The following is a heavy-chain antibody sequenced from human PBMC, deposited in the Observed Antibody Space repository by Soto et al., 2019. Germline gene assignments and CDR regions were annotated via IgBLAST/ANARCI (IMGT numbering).Heavy chain of an antibody. CDR1: GYIFTSYG. Sequence: QAQLVQSGAEVKKPGASVKVSCKASGYIFTSYGITWVRQAPGQGLASMGWINTYNGNTYFTQIFQGRITMTTDTSTSTVYLELRSLRPDDTAIYYCATHGSGSFWGQGTLVTVSS. CDR3: ATHGSGSF. J-gene: IGHJ4*02. D-gene: IGHD3-10*01. V-gene: IGHV1-18*01. CDR2: INTYNGNT.